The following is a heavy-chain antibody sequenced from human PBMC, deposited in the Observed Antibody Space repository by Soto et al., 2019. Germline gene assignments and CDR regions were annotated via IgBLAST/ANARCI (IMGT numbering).Heavy chain of an antibody. CDR3: AKVLCSSTSCYHFYYYYYGMDV. J-gene: IGHJ6*02. CDR2: ISGSGGST. V-gene: IGHV3-23*01. CDR1: GFTFSSYA. D-gene: IGHD2-2*01. Sequence: EVQLLESVGGLVQPGGSLRLSCAASGFTFSSYAMSWVRQAPGKGLEWVSAISGSGGSTYYADSVKGRFTISRDNFKNTLYLQMNSLRAEDAAVYYCAKVLCSSTSCYHFYYYYYGMDVWGQGTTVTVSS.